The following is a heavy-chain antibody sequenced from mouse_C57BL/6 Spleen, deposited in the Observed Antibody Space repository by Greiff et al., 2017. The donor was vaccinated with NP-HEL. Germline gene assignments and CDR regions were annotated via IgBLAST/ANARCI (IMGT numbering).Heavy chain of an antibody. CDR3: ARGGWLLPFAY. Sequence: QVQLQQPGAELVKPGASVKLSCKASGYTFTSYWMQWVKQRPGQGLEWIGEIDPSDSYTNYNQKFKGKATLTVDTSSSTAYMQLSSLTSEDSAVYYCARGGWLLPFAYWGQGTLVTVSA. CDR1: GYTFTSYW. J-gene: IGHJ3*01. CDR2: IDPSDSYT. V-gene: IGHV1-50*01. D-gene: IGHD2-3*01.